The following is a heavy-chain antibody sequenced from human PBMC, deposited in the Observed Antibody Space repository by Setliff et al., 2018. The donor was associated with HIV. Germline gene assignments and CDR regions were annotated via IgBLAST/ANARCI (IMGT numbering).Heavy chain of an antibody. Sequence: PGGSLRLSCAASGFTFNTYNMNWVRQAPGKGLEWVSYISITSSTIYYADSVKGRFTISRDNAKNSLYLQMNSLRAEDTAVYYCARDQFTWNDHDQNNHYYGMDVWGQGTTVTVS. D-gene: IGHD1-1*01. J-gene: IGHJ6*02. CDR3: ARDQFTWNDHDQNNHYYGMDV. CDR1: GFTFNTYN. V-gene: IGHV3-48*04. CDR2: ISITSSTI.